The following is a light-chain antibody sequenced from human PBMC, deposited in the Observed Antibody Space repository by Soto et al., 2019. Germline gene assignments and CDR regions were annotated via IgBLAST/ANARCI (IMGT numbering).Light chain of an antibody. CDR1: QSVLYNSNNKNY. J-gene: IGKJ5*01. Sequence: DIVMTQSPASLAVSLGERATINCRSSQSVLYNSNNKNYLAWYQQKPGQPPKLLIYWASSRESGVPDRFSGSGSGTDFTLTISSMQAEDVAVYYCQQYCNTPITFGQGTRLEIK. V-gene: IGKV4-1*01. CDR3: QQYCNTPIT. CDR2: WAS.